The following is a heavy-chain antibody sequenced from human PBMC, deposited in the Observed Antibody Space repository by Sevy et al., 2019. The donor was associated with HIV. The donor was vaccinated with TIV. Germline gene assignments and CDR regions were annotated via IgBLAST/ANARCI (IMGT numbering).Heavy chain of an antibody. J-gene: IGHJ4*02. CDR3: ARSNNAGVGTFYYDTSGYYSDF. CDR2: ISGSGTSK. D-gene: IGHD3-22*01. V-gene: IGHV3-11*01. Sequence: GGTLRLSCAASGFTFSDYYMTWIRQAPGKGLEWVSHISGSGTSKDYADSVGGRFSISRDNAQNSLYLQMNSLRAEDTAVYYCARSNNAGVGTFYYDTSGYYSDFWGQGTLVTVSS. CDR1: GFTFSDYY.